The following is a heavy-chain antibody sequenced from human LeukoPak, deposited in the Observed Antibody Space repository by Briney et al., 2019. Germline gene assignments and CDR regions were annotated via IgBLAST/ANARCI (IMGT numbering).Heavy chain of an antibody. D-gene: IGHD1-14*01. CDR1: GYSFTSYW. CDR2: ISPGDSDT. Sequence: GESLKISCKGSGYSFTSYWIGWVRQMPGKGLEWMGNISPGDSDTRYIPSFQGQFTISADKSITTAYLQWSSLKASDTATYYCAEMGPGALTADAFDIWGQGTTLTVSS. V-gene: IGHV5-51*01. J-gene: IGHJ3*02. CDR3: AEMGPGALTADAFDI.